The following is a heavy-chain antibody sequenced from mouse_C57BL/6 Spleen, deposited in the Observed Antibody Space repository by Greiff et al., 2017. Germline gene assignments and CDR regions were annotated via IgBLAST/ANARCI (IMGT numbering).Heavy chain of an antibody. V-gene: IGHV1-50*01. D-gene: IGHD1-2*01. Sequence: QVQLKQPGAELVKPGASVKLSCKASGYTFTSYWMQWVKQRPGQGLEWIGEIDPSDSYTNYNQKFKGKATLTVDTSSSTAYMQLSSLTSEDSAVYYCARNGLLHAMDYWGQGTSVTVSS. CDR2: IDPSDSYT. J-gene: IGHJ4*01. CDR1: GYTFTSYW. CDR3: ARNGLLHAMDY.